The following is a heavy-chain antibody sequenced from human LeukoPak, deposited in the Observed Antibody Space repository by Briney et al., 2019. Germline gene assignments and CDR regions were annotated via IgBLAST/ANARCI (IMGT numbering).Heavy chain of an antibody. J-gene: IGHJ6*02. CDR1: GFTFSSYW. V-gene: IGHV3-74*01. CDR3: ASPQLERQRYYYYYGMDV. D-gene: IGHD1-1*01. CDR2: INSDGSST. Sequence: GGSLRLSCAASGFTFSSYWMHWVRQAPGKGLVWVSRINSDGSSTSYADSVKGRFTISRDNAKNTLYLQMNSLRAEDTAVYYCASPQLERQRYYYYYGMDVWGQGTTVTVSS.